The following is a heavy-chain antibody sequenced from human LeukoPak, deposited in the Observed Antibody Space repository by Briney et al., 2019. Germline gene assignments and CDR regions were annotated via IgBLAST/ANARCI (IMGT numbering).Heavy chain of an antibody. CDR1: GFTLSSYA. CDR3: AREYSGSSMGRFDY. Sequence: GGSLRLSCAASGFTLSSYAMHWVRQAPGKGLEWVAVISYDGSNKYYADSVKGRFTISRDNSKNTLYLQMNSLRAEDTAVYYCAREYSGSSMGRFDYWGQGTLVTVSS. J-gene: IGHJ4*02. V-gene: IGHV3-30-3*01. D-gene: IGHD1-26*01. CDR2: ISYDGSNK.